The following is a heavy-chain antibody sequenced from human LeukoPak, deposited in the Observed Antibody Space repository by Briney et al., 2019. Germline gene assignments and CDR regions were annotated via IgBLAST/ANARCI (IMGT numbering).Heavy chain of an antibody. V-gene: IGHV1-46*01. J-gene: IGHJ4*02. CDR1: VYTFTRYY. CDR2: IDPSGDST. Sequence: ASVKVSCKASVYTFTRYYLHWVRQAPGQGLEWVGIIDPSGDSTSYAQKFQGRVTMTRDTSTSTVYMKLSSLRSEDTAVYYCAREGQRHYFDYWGQGTLVTVSS. CDR3: AREGQRHYFDY.